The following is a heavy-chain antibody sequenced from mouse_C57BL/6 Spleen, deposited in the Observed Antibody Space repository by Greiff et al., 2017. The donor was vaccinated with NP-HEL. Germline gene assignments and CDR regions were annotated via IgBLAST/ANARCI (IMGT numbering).Heavy chain of an antibody. D-gene: IGHD2-3*01. CDR1: GYTFTSYG. V-gene: IGHV1-81*01. CDR3: ARGRDGYYVGYFDY. CDR2: IYPRSGNT. J-gene: IGHJ2*01. Sequence: QVQLQQSGAELARPGASVKLSCKASGYTFTSYGLSWVKQRTGQGLEWIGEIYPRSGNTYYNEKFKGKATLTADKSSSTAYMELRSLTSEDSAVYFCARGRDGYYVGYFDYWGQGTTLTVSS.